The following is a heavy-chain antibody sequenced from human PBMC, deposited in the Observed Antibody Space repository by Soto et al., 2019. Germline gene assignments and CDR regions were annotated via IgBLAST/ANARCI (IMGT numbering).Heavy chain of an antibody. CDR3: ARDSGLWFGVSPHNWFDP. Sequence: PVGSLRLSCAASGFTFSSYWMHWVRQAPGKGLVWVSRINSDGSSTSYADSVKGRFTISRDNAKNTLYLQMNSLRAEDTAVYYCARDSGLWFGVSPHNWFDPWGQGTLVTVSS. CDR2: INSDGSST. J-gene: IGHJ5*02. V-gene: IGHV3-74*01. D-gene: IGHD3-10*01. CDR1: GFTFSSYW.